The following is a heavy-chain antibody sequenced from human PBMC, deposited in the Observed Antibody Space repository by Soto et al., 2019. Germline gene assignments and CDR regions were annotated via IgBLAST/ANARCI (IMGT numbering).Heavy chain of an antibody. D-gene: IGHD3-22*01. J-gene: IGHJ4*02. CDR2: IWYDGSNK. CDR1: GFTFSSYG. Sequence: QVQLVESGGGVVQPGRSLRLSCAASGFTFSSYGMHWVRQAPGKGLEWVAVIWYDGSNKYYADSVKGRFTISRDNSKNTLYRQMNSLRAEDTAVYYCARDNSSGYYYEDYWGQGTLVTVSS. V-gene: IGHV3-33*01. CDR3: ARDNSSGYYYEDY.